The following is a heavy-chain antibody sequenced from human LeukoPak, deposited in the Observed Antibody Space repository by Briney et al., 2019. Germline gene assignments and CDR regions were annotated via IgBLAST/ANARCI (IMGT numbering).Heavy chain of an antibody. CDR1: GFTFSSYA. CDR3: ARGYCSSTSCAARDNWFDP. D-gene: IGHD2-2*01. CDR2: ISYDGSNK. J-gene: IGHJ5*02. Sequence: PGGSLRLSCAASGFTFSSYAMHWVRQAPGKGLEWVAVISYDGSNKYYADSVKGRFTISRDNSKNPLYLQMNSLRAEDTAVYYCARGYCSSTSCAARDNWFDPWGQGTLVTVSS. V-gene: IGHV3-30*04.